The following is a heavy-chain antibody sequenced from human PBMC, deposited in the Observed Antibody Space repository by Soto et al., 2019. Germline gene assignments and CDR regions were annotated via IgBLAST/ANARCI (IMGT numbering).Heavy chain of an antibody. D-gene: IGHD3-3*01. V-gene: IGHV3-30*18. CDR3: AKDFGDY. Sequence: QVQLVESGGGVVQPGRSLRLSCAASGFTFSSYGVHWVRQAPGKGLEWVAVISYDGSNKYYADSVKGRFTISRDNSKNTLYLQMNSLRAEDTAVYYCAKDFGDYWGQGTLVTVSS. J-gene: IGHJ4*02. CDR1: GFTFSSYG. CDR2: ISYDGSNK.